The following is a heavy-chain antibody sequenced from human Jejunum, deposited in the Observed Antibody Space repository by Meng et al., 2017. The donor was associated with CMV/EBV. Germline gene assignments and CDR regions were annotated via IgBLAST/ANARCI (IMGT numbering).Heavy chain of an antibody. CDR2: INPNSGAT. CDR3: VRSQMTTLPNFDY. CDR1: GYTFIAYY. D-gene: IGHD4-17*01. V-gene: IGHV1-2*04. Sequence: CKASGYTFIAYYMHWVRQAPGQGLEWLGWINPNSGATTYAQKFQGWVTMTRDRSISTTYIEVNSLKSDDTAMYYCVRSQMTTLPNFDYWGQGSLVTVSS. J-gene: IGHJ4*02.